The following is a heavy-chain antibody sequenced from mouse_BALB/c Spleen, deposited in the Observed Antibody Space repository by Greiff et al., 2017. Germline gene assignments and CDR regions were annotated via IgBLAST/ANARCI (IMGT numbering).Heavy chain of an antibody. V-gene: IGHV1S137*01. CDR3: ARSTYGNPAWFAY. CDR1: GYTFTDYA. D-gene: IGHD2-10*02. Sequence: VQRVESGAELVRPGVSVKISCKGSGYTFTDYAMHWVKQSHAKSLEWIGVISTYYGDASYNQKFKGKATMTVDKSSSTAYMELARLTSEDSAIYYCARSTYGNPAWFAYWGQGTLVTVSA. J-gene: IGHJ3*01. CDR2: ISTYYGDA.